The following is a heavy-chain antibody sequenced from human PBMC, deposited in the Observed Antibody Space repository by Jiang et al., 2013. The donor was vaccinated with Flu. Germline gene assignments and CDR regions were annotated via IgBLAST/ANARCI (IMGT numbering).Heavy chain of an antibody. CDR3: ARQPVDFWSGYGRATGFDP. V-gene: IGHV4-39*01. D-gene: IGHD3-3*01. CDR2: IYYSGST. CDR1: GGSISSSSYY. J-gene: IGHJ5*02. Sequence: SLTCTVSGGSISSSSYYWGWIRQPPGKGLEWIGSIYYSGSTYYNPSLKSRVTISVDTSKNQFSLKLSSVTATDTAVYYCARQPVDFWSGYGRATGFDPWGQGTLVTVSS.